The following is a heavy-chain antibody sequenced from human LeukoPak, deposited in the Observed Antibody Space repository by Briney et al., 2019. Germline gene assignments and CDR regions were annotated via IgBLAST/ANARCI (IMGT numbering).Heavy chain of an antibody. CDR1: GFTFENHW. CDR3: ARWAGVIDY. J-gene: IGHJ4*02. CDR2: IKQNGSVQ. V-gene: IGHV3-7*01. Sequence: GGSLRLACAASGFTFENHWMTWVRQAPGKGPEWVAYIKQNGSVQHYSDSAKGRFTISRDDAKNSLILEMNSLRDEDTAVYYCARWAGVIDYWGQGTLVTVSS. D-gene: IGHD3-10*01.